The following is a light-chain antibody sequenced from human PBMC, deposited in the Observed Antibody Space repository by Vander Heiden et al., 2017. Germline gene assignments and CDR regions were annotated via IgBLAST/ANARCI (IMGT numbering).Light chain of an antibody. CDR1: NSDIGAYNY. J-gene: IGLJ3*02. CDR2: DVS. V-gene: IGLV2-14*03. Sequence: PRTRLAPVAGSPRQSNTISCTGTNSDIGAYNYVSWSQQHPGKTPKLLIYDVSNRPSGVSNRFSGAKSGSTTYLKIYGLQAEDEADYDGMSYKDSSMTTWVFGGGTKLTVL. CDR3: MSYKDSSMTTWV.